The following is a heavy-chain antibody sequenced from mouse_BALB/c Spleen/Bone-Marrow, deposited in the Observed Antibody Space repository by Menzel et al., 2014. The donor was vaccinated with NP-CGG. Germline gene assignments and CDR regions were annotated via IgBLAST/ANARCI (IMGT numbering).Heavy chain of an antibody. CDR2: SRNKAKYYTT. Sequence: DVHLVESGGGLVQPGDSLRLSCATSGFTFSDFYMEWVHQPPGKRLEWIAASRNKAKYYTTEYSASVKGRFIVSRDTSQSVLYLQMNALRAEDTAIYYCARDVGYGNYFVYWGQGTLVTVSA. CDR1: GFTFSDFY. D-gene: IGHD2-10*02. J-gene: IGHJ3*01. V-gene: IGHV7-1*02. CDR3: ARDVGYGNYFVY.